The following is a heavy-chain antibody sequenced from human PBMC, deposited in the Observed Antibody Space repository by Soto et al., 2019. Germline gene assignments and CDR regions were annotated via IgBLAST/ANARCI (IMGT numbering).Heavy chain of an antibody. CDR2: IYYTGST. CDR3: AKQIGRGSWSLDH. D-gene: IGHD6-13*01. CDR1: GGSISSNGYW. Sequence: QLQLQESGPGLVKPAETLSLTCTVSGGSISSNGYWWGWMRQPPGKGLEWIGSIYYTGSTYYNPSLKSGVIISVDTSKSQSSLRPSSVTAADTALYYCAKQIGRGSWSLDHWGQGTLVTVSS. J-gene: IGHJ4*02. V-gene: IGHV4-39*01.